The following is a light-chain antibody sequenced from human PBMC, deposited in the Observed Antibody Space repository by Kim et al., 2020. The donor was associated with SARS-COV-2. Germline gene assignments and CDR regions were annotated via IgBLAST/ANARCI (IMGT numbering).Light chain of an antibody. CDR2: GNT. Sequence: QSVLTQPPSVFGAPGQRVTISCTGSSSNIGAGYDVHWYQQFPGTAPKLLIYGNTNRPSGVPDRFSGSKSGTSASLAITGLQAEDEADYFCQSYDNSLSGYVFATGTRSPS. CDR1: SSNIGAGYD. V-gene: IGLV1-40*01. CDR3: QSYDNSLSGYV. J-gene: IGLJ1*01.